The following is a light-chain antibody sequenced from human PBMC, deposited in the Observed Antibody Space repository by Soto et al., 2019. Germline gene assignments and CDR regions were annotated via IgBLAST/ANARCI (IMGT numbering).Light chain of an antibody. CDR1: QSVSGNY. V-gene: IGKV3-20*01. Sequence: EIVLTQSPGTLSLSPGERATLSCRASQSVSGNYLAWYQHKPGQSPRLLFYGSSDRATGIADRFSGSGSGTDLTLSITRMEAEDVAVYYSQQYCSSPPYTFGQGTKLEIK. CDR2: GSS. J-gene: IGKJ2*01. CDR3: QQYCSSPPYT.